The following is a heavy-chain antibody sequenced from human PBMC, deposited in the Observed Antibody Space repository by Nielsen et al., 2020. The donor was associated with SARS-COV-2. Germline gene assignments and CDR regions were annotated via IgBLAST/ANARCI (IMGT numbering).Heavy chain of an antibody. CDR3: ARRGSPAVWGAFDI. Sequence: GESLKISCAASGFTFSSYSMHWVRQAPGKGLEWVAVIYSGGSTYYADSVKGRFTISRDNSKNTLYLQMNGLRVEDTAVYHCARRGSPAVWGAFDIWGQGTVVTVSS. CDR1: GFTFSSYS. D-gene: IGHD3-16*01. V-gene: IGHV3-NL1*01. CDR2: IYSGGST. J-gene: IGHJ3*02.